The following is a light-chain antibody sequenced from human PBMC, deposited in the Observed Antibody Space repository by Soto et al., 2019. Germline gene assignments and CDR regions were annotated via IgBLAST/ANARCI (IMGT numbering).Light chain of an antibody. Sequence: DIQMTQSPSTLSASVGDRVTITCRASQSISSWLAWYQQKPGKAPTLLIYDASSLESRVPSRFSGSVSGTEVTLTISSLQHDDFATYYCQQYNSYPYTFGQGTKLEIK. CDR3: QQYNSYPYT. CDR2: DAS. CDR1: QSISSW. J-gene: IGKJ2*01. V-gene: IGKV1-5*01.